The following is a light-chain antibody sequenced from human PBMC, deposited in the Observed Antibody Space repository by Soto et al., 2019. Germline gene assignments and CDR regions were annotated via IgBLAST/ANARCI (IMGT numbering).Light chain of an antibody. V-gene: IGKV3D-15*01. J-gene: IGKJ1*01. Sequence: EVVMTQSPATLSVSPGERATLSCRASQTVRDNLGWYQQKPGQPPRLLIYGATTRATGIPARFSGSGSGTEFTLTISSLQSEDFAVYYCQQYNNWPLTWTFGQGTKVDIK. CDR2: GAT. CDR3: QQYNNWPLTWT. CDR1: QTVRDN.